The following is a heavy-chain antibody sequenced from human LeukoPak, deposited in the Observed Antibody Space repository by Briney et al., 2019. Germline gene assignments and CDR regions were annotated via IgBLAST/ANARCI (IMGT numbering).Heavy chain of an antibody. V-gene: IGHV4-39*06. CDR3: AREIRRWRFDY. D-gene: IGHD5-24*01. CDR2: IYYSGST. Sequence: SENLSLTCTVSGGSLSSSSYYWGWIRQPPGKGLEWIGNIYYSGSTYYNPSLKKRVTISVDATKNQFPLKLSPVTAADTAVYCCAREIRRWRFDYWGQGTLVTVSS. J-gene: IGHJ4*02. CDR1: GGSLSSSSYY.